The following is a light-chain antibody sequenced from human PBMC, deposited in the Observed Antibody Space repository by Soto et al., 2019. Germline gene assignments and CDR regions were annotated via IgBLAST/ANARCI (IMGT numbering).Light chain of an antibody. Sequence: DIQMTQSPSSLSASVGDRVTITCRASQNIRSYLNCYQQKPGKAPQLLIYATSSLQTGVPSRFSPSGSGTDFSLVISDLQPEDSATYYCQQGYSSRWTSGRGTKVEI. CDR2: ATS. J-gene: IGKJ1*01. CDR3: QQGYSSRWT. CDR1: QNIRSY. V-gene: IGKV1-39*01.